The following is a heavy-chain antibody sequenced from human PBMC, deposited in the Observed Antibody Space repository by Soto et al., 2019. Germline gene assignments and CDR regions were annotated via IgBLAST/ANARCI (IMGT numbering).Heavy chain of an antibody. Sequence: SETLSLTCAVSGGSISSSNWWIWVRHPPGKGLEWIGEIYHSGSTNYNPSLKSRVTISVDKSKNQFSLKLSSVTAADTAVYYCAGWIQLQQYYYYGMDVWGKGTTVTVSS. CDR1: GGSISSSNW. V-gene: IGHV4-4*02. J-gene: IGHJ6*04. CDR3: AGWIQLQQYYYYGMDV. CDR2: IYHSGST. D-gene: IGHD5-18*01.